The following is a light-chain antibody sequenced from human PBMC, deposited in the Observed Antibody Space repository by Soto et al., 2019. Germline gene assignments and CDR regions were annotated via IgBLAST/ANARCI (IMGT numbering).Light chain of an antibody. Sequence: EIVLTQSPGTLSLSPGERATLSCRASQSIGSYLAWYQQIPGQVPRLVIYDTSNRATGIPARFSGSGSGTDFTLTISSLEPEDFAVYYCQQRHLWPITFGQGTRLEI. V-gene: IGKV3-11*01. J-gene: IGKJ5*01. CDR1: QSIGSY. CDR3: QQRHLWPIT. CDR2: DTS.